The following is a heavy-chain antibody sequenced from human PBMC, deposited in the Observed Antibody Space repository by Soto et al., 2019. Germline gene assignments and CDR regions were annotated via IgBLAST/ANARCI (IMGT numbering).Heavy chain of an antibody. V-gene: IGHV1-2*02. J-gene: IGHJ4*02. D-gene: IGHD3-16*01. CDR1: GYTFTDYF. CDR3: ARDPADSMIGIDY. CDR2: INGNSGGT. Sequence: ASVKVSCKASGYTFTDYFMHWVRQAPGQGLEWMGWINGNSGGTSYAQKFQGRVAMTRDTSISTAYMELSSLTFDDTAVYYCARDPADSMIGIDYWGQGTLVTVSS.